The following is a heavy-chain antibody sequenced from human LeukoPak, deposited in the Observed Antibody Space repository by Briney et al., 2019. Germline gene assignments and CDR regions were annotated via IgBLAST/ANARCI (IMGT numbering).Heavy chain of an antibody. CDR2: INPSGGST. D-gene: IGHD3-3*01. Sequence: ASVKVSCKASGYTFTSYYMHWVRQAPGQGLEWMGIINPSGGSTSYAQKFQGRVTMTRDTSTSTAYMELSSLRSEDTAVYYCARAFGVVIRTTNFDYWGQGTLVTVSS. CDR1: GYTFTSYY. CDR3: ARAFGVVIRTTNFDY. V-gene: IGHV1-46*01. J-gene: IGHJ4*02.